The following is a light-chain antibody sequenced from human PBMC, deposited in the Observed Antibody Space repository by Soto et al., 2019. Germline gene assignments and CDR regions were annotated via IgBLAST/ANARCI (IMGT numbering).Light chain of an antibody. CDR2: GAF. Sequence: ETGWTKSPGTVSLSPGERATLSCTTSQTFNNYYLAWYQQKPCQAPRLLSYGAFNRATGIPDRFSGSGSGTYFTLTISGLEPPDSAFYYCPHYDVSPRTFGKGTNLEI. J-gene: IGKJ2*01. CDR1: QTFNNYY. CDR3: PHYDVSPRT. V-gene: IGKV3-20*01.